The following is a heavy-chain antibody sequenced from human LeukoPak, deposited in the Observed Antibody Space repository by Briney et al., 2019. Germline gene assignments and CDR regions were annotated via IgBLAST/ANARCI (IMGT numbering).Heavy chain of an antibody. V-gene: IGHV5-51*01. Sequence: GESLQISCKGSGYSFTSYWIGWVRQMPGKGLEWMGIIYPGDSDTRYSPSFQGQVTISADKSISTAYLQWSSLKASDTAMYYCARRLSTYYYDSSGYAFFDYWGQGTLVTVSS. CDR1: GYSFTSYW. CDR3: ARRLSTYYYDSSGYAFFDY. CDR2: IYPGDSDT. D-gene: IGHD3-22*01. J-gene: IGHJ4*02.